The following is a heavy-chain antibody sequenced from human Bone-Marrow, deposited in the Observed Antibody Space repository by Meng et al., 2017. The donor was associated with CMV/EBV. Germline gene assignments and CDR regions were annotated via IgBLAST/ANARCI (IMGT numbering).Heavy chain of an antibody. CDR2: IYYSGST. CDR3: ARRMYYDILTGYYDCTWFDP. CDR1: SGNYS. D-gene: IGHD3-9*01. Sequence: SGNYSWSWIRQQPGKGLEWIGYIYYSGSTFYTPSLKSRVTMSVDTSKNQFSLKLSSVTAADTAVYYCARRMYYDILTGYYDCTWFDPWGQGTLVTVSS. J-gene: IGHJ5*02. V-gene: IGHV4-31*02.